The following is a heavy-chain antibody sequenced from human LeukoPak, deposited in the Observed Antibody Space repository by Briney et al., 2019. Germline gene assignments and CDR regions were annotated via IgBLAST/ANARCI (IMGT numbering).Heavy chain of an antibody. CDR3: ATIHKAGYCSGGSCYGDDFDY. Sequence: GGSLRLSCAASGFTVNSNYMSWVRQAPGKGLEWVSVIYTGGDTYYADSVKGRFTISRDNSKNTLYLQMNSLRAEDTAVYYCATIHKAGYCSGGSCYGDDFDYWGQGTLVTVSS. CDR1: GFTVNSNY. V-gene: IGHV3-66*01. D-gene: IGHD2-15*01. J-gene: IGHJ4*02. CDR2: IYTGGDT.